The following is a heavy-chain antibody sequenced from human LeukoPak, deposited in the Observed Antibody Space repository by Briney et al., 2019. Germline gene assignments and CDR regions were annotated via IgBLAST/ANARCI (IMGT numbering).Heavy chain of an antibody. CDR3: APGRPLAGKSFDP. J-gene: IGHJ5*02. CDR1: GYTFTNYG. V-gene: IGHV1-18*01. CDR2: ISDYNGNT. Sequence: GASVKVSCKASGYTFTNYGISWVRQAPGQGLEWMGWISDYNGNTNYAQKIQGRVTMTTDTSTSTAYMELRSLRSDDTVVYYCAPGRPLAGKSFDPWGQGTLVTVSS. D-gene: IGHD6-19*01.